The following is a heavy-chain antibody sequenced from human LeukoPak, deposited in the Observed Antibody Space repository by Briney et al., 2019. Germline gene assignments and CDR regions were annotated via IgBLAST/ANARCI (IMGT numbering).Heavy chain of an antibody. CDR1: GYTFTGYY. J-gene: IGHJ6*02. V-gene: IGHV1-2*02. CDR2: INPNSGGT. Sequence: ASVKVSCMDSGYTFTGYYMHWVRQAPGQGLEWMGWINPNSGGTNYAQKFQGRVTMTRDTSISTAYMELSRLSSDDTAVYYCARGQKGVVVVAATSGYYYGMDVWGQGTTVTVSS. CDR3: ARGQKGVVVVAATSGYYYGMDV. D-gene: IGHD2-15*01.